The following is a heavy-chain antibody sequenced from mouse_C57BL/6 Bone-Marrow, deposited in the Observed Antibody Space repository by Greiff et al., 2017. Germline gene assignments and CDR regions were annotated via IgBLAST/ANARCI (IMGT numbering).Heavy chain of an antibody. CDR3: THMVTTKWYYAMDY. V-gene: IGHV1-15*01. CDR1: GYTFTDYE. J-gene: IGHJ4*01. Sequence: QVQLQQSGAELVRPGASVTLSCKASGYTFTDYEMHWVKQTPVHGLEWIGAIDPETGGTAYNQKFKGKAILTADKSSSTAYMELRSLTSDDSSVYYCTHMVTTKWYYAMDYWGQGTSVTVSS. D-gene: IGHD2-2*01. CDR2: IDPETGGT.